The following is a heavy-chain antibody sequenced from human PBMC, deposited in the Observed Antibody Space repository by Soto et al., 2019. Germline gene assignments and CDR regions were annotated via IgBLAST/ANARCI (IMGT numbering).Heavy chain of an antibody. Sequence: QVQLVQSGAEVKKPGSSVKVSCKASGGTFSSYAISWVRQAPGQGLEWMGGIIPIFGTANYAQKFQGRVTITADESTSTAYMELSSLSSVDTTVYYCARVKDYYDTSEFDYWGQGTLVTVSS. CDR3: ARVKDYYDTSEFDY. CDR2: IIPIFGTA. CDR1: GGTFSSYA. J-gene: IGHJ4*02. D-gene: IGHD3-22*01. V-gene: IGHV1-69*01.